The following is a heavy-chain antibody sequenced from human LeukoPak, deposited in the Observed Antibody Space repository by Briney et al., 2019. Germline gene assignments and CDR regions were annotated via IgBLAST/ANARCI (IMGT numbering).Heavy chain of an antibody. Sequence: GGSLRLSCEASGFTISAYAMTWVRQAPGKGLEWVSSIGSDNKPHYSESVKGRFTISRDNSKNTLYLQMNSLRAEDTAVYYCAKDVGVVPICTFDYWGQGTLVTVSS. V-gene: IGHV3-23*01. CDR2: IGSDNKP. D-gene: IGHD3-3*01. J-gene: IGHJ4*02. CDR1: GFTISAYA. CDR3: AKDVGVVPICTFDY.